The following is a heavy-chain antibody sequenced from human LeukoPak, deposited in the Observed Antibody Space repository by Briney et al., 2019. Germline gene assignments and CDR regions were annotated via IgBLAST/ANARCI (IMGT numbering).Heavy chain of an antibody. D-gene: IGHD6-19*01. CDR1: GGTFSSCA. V-gene: IGHV1-69*13. J-gene: IGHJ4*02. CDR3: AREFYSSGWYVQEPFDY. CDR2: IIPIFGTA. Sequence: ASVKVSCKASGGTFSSCAISWVRQAPGQGLEWMGGIIPIFGTANYAQKFQGRVTITADESTSTAYMELSSLRSEDTAVYYCAREFYSSGWYVQEPFDYWGQGTLVTVSS.